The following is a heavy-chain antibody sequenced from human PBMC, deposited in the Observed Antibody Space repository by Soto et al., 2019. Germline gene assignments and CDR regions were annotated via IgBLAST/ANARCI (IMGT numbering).Heavy chain of an antibody. D-gene: IGHD1-26*01. CDR3: ARRDFRSSGSYLWFDP. CDR2: IRPHNGDT. Sequence: GASVKVSCKASGYTFTNYVIVWVRQAPGQGLEWMGWIRPHNGDTNYAQKFQGRVSMTTDTSTDTTYMELRSLRPDDTAVYYCARRDFRSSGSYLWFDPWGQGTLVTVSS. J-gene: IGHJ5*02. V-gene: IGHV1-18*04. CDR1: GYTFTNYV.